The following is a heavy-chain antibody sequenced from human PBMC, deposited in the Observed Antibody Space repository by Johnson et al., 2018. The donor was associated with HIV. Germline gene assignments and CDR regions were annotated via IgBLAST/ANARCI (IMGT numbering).Heavy chain of an antibody. CDR2: ISWNSGSI. J-gene: IGHJ3*02. CDR1: GFTFDDYA. D-gene: IGHD6-13*01. Sequence: VQLVESGGGLVQPGRSLRLSCAASGFTFDDYAMHWVRQAPGKGLEWVSGISWNSGSIGYADSVKGRFTISRDNAKNSLYLQRNSLRAEETALYYCAKDRALAAAGTDAFDIWGQGTMVTVSS. CDR3: AKDRALAAAGTDAFDI. V-gene: IGHV3-9*01.